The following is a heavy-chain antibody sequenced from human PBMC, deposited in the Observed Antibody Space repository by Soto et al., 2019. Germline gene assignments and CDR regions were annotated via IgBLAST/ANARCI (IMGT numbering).Heavy chain of an antibody. CDR3: ARCSLVVILGPGFDP. Sequence: SETLSLTCTVSGGSISSGGYYWSWIRQHPGRGLEWIGYIYYNGNTYYNPSLKSRVTVSVDTSKNQFSLNVRSGTAADTAVYYCARCSLVVILGPGFDPWGQGTLVTVSS. D-gene: IGHD2-15*01. CDR2: IYYNGNT. J-gene: IGHJ5*02. V-gene: IGHV4-31*03. CDR1: GGSISSGGYY.